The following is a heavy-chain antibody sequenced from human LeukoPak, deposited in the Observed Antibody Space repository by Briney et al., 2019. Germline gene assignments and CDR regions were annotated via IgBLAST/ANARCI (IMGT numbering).Heavy chain of an antibody. D-gene: IGHD2-2*01. J-gene: IGHJ4*02. Sequence: GESLQISCKGSGYSFTPYWIGWVRQMPGKGLEWMGIIYPGDSVTRYSPSFQGQVTISADKSISAAYLQWSSLKASDTAMYYCARRAYLRESSPSGYYFDYWGQGTLVTVSS. CDR3: ARRAYLRESSPSGYYFDY. CDR2: IYPGDSVT. V-gene: IGHV5-51*01. CDR1: GYSFTPYW.